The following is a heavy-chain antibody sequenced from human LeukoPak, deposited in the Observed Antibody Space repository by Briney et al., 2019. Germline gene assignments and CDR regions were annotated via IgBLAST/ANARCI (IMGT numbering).Heavy chain of an antibody. CDR1: GFTFSNYA. Sequence: TGGSLRLSCAASGFTFSNYAMSWVHQAPGKALEWVSGISGSGGNTYYADSVKGRFTISRDNSKNTVYLQMNSLRAEDTAVYYCASKLWNYDYWGQGTPVTVSS. D-gene: IGHD1-7*01. J-gene: IGHJ4*02. CDR2: ISGSGGNT. V-gene: IGHV3-23*01. CDR3: ASKLWNYDY.